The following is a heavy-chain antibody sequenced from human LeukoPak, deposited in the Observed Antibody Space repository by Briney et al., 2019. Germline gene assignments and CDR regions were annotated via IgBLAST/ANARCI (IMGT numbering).Heavy chain of an antibody. J-gene: IGHJ5*02. CDR2: IIPIFGTA. Sequence: ASVKVSCKASGGTFSSYAISWVRQAPGQGLEWMGGIIPIFGTANYAQKFQGRVTITADGSTSTAYMELSSLRSEDTAVYYCARDRAARPLYNWFDPWGQGTLVTVSS. CDR1: GGTFSSYA. D-gene: IGHD6-6*01. CDR3: ARDRAARPLYNWFDP. V-gene: IGHV1-69*13.